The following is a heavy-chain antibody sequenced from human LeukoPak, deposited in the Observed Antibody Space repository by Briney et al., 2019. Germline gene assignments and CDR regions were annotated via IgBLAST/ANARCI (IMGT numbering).Heavy chain of an antibody. CDR3: ARGGGYDFGVIDY. CDR1: GYTFTSYA. V-gene: IGHV1-3*02. CDR2: SNAGNGST. Sequence: ASVKVSCKASGYTFTSYAMHWVRQAPGQRLEWMGWSNAGNGSTKYSQEFQGRVTITRDTSASTAYMELSSLRSEDMAVYYCARGGGYDFGVIDYWGQGTLVTVSS. J-gene: IGHJ4*02. D-gene: IGHD5-12*01.